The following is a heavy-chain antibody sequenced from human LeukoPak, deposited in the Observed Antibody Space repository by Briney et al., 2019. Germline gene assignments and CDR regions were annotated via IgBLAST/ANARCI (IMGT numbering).Heavy chain of an antibody. CDR3: ARVLLDYDSGGYYLFDY. CDR1: GGSISSSSYY. Sequence: PSETLSLTCTVSGGSISSSSYYWGWIRQPPGKGLEWIGTIYYSGSTYYNPSLKSRVTISVDTSKNQFSLKLSSVTAADTAVYYCARVLLDYDSGGYYLFDYWGRGTLVTVSS. D-gene: IGHD3-22*01. V-gene: IGHV4-39*07. CDR2: IYYSGST. J-gene: IGHJ4*02.